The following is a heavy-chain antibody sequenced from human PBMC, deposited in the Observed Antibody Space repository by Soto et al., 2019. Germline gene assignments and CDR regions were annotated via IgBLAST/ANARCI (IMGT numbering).Heavy chain of an antibody. Sequence: VASVKVSCTASGYTFTSYGNSWVRQAPGHGLARLGWISAYNGNTNYSQKLQGRVTMTTNTSTSTTYMELRSLRSVAPAVSNCATTGSDIWFDPWRQRTLVTVCS. CDR2: ISAYNGNT. CDR1: GYTFTSYG. J-gene: IGHJ5*02. V-gene: IGHV1-18*01. CDR3: ATTGSDIWFDP.